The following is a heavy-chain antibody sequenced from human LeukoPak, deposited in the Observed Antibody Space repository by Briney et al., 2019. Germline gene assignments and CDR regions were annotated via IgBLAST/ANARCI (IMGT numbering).Heavy chain of an antibody. J-gene: IGHJ4*02. CDR1: GFTFSSYA. V-gene: IGHV3-23*01. D-gene: IGHD1-26*01. Sequence: GGSLRLSCAASGFTFSSYAMSWVRQAPGKGLEWVSGISGSDGGTYYADSVKGRFTISRDNSGNTLYLQMNSLRAEDTAVYYCAKGKVGATDYFDYWGQGTQVTVSS. CDR3: AKGKVGATDYFDY. CDR2: ISGSDGGT.